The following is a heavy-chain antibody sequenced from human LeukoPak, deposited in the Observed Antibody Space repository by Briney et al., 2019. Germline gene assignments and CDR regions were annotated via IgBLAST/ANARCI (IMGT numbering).Heavy chain of an antibody. CDR2: IKSKTDGGTT. Sequence: GGSLVLSCAASGFTFSNAWMSWVRQAPGKGLEWVGRIKSKTDGGTTDYSAAVKGRFTISRDDSKNTGYLQMNSLKTEDTAVYYCDTELIWVGELLGHGTFDIWGQGTLVTGSS. D-gene: IGHD3-10*01. CDR1: GFTFSNAW. CDR3: DTELIWVGELLGHGTFDI. V-gene: IGHV3-15*01. J-gene: IGHJ3*02.